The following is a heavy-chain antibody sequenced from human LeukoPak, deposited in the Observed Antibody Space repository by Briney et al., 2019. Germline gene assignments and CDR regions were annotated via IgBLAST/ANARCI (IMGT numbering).Heavy chain of an antibody. V-gene: IGHV4-59*01. CDR3: ARLLAVADYYFDY. CDR2: IYYSGST. D-gene: IGHD6-19*01. Sequence: SETLSFTCTVSGGSISSYYWSWIRQPPGKGLEWIGYIYYSGSTNYNPSLKSRVTISVDTSKNQFSLKLSSVTAADTAVYYCARLLAVADYYFDYWGQGTLVTVSS. CDR1: GGSISSYY. J-gene: IGHJ4*02.